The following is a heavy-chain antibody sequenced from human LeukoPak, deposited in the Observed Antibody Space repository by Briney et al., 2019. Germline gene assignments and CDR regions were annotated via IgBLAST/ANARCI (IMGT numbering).Heavy chain of an antibody. CDR2: IYTSGST. V-gene: IGHV4-61*02. J-gene: IGHJ5*02. Sequence: SETLSLTCTVSGGSISSGSYYWSWIRQPAGKGLEWIGRIYTSGSTNYNPSLTSRVTISVDTSKNQFSLKLSSVTAADTAVYYCAREIAAALGRFDPWGQGTLVTVSS. CDR3: AREIAAALGRFDP. CDR1: GGSISSGSYY. D-gene: IGHD6-13*01.